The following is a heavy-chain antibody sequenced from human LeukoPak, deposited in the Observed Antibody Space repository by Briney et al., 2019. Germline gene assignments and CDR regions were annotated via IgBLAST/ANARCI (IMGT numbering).Heavy chain of an antibody. J-gene: IGHJ6*03. D-gene: IGHD6-13*01. Sequence: GGSLRLSCAASGFTFSSYAMSWVRQAPGKGLEWVSAISGSGGSTYYADSVKGRFTISRDNSKNTLYLQMNSLRAEDTAVYYCARAPSIAAAGTKFYYYYMDVWGKGTTVTVSS. V-gene: IGHV3-23*01. CDR3: ARAPSIAAAGTKFYYYYMDV. CDR1: GFTFSSYA. CDR2: ISGSGGST.